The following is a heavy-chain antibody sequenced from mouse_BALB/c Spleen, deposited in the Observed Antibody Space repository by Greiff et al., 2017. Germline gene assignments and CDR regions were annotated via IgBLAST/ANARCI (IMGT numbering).Heavy chain of an antibody. V-gene: IGHV3-6*02. J-gene: IGHJ1*01. Sequence: EVQLQQSGPGLVKPSQSLSLTCSVTGYSITSGYYWNWIRQFPGNKLEWMGYISYDGSNNYNPSLKNRISITRDTSKNQFFLKLNSVTTEDTATYYCARDRTTTVVGWYFDVWGAGTTVTVSS. CDR1: GYSITSGYY. D-gene: IGHD1-1*01. CDR3: ARDRTTTVVGWYFDV. CDR2: ISYDGSN.